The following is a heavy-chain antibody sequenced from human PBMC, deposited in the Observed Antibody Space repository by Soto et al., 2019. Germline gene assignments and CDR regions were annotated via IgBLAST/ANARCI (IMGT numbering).Heavy chain of an antibody. Sequence: SQTLALPCAISGGSVSSNSAACNFIRQSPSRGLELLGRTYYRSKWYNDYAVSVKSRITINPDTSKNQFSLQLNSVTPEDTAVYYCARDQQLVGFYYYYGMDVWGQGTTVTVA. CDR1: GGSVSSNSAA. J-gene: IGHJ6*02. CDR3: ARDQQLVGFYYYYGMDV. CDR2: TYYRSKWYN. D-gene: IGHD6-6*01. V-gene: IGHV6-1*01.